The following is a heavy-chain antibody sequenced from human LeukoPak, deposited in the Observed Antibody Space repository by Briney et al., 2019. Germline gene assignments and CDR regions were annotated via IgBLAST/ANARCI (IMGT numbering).Heavy chain of an antibody. J-gene: IGHJ4*02. D-gene: IGHD3-9*01. CDR2: IRYDGSNK. CDR3: AILTGYHYRGIDY. Sequence: GGSLRLSCAASGFTFSSYGMHWVRQAPGKGLEWVAFIRYDGSNKYYADSVKGRFTISRDNSKNTLYLQMNSLRAEDTAVYYCAILTGYHYRGIDYWGQGTLVTVSS. CDR1: GFTFSSYG. V-gene: IGHV3-30*02.